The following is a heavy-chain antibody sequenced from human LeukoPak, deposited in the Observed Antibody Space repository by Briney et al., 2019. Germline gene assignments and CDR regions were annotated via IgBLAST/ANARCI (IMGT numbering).Heavy chain of an antibody. V-gene: IGHV4-59*08. D-gene: IGHD3-9*01. CDR2: LYYSGST. CDR3: ARHVWLQPFDY. J-gene: IGHJ4*02. CDR1: GGSMNSYY. Sequence: SETLSLTCGVSGGSMNSYYWSWIRQSPGKGLEWIGYLYYSGSTNYNPSLKSRVTISVDTSKNQFSLKLSSVTAADTAVYYCARHVWLQPFDYWGQGTLVTVSS.